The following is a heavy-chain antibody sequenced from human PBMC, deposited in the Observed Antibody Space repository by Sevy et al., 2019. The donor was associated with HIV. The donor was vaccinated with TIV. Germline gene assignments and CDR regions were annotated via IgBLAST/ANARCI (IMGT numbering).Heavy chain of an antibody. D-gene: IGHD6-13*01. J-gene: IGHJ3*02. CDR2: IYWDDDK. CDR1: GFSLSTSGVG. V-gene: IGHV2-5*02. Sequence: SGPTLVNPTQTLTLTCTFSGFSLSTSGVGVGWIRQPPGKALEWLARIYWDDDKRYSPSLKSRLTITKDTSKNQVVLTITNMDPVDTATYNYAHRGSSSWYHGGAFDIWGQGTMVTVSS. CDR3: AHRGSSSWYHGGAFDI.